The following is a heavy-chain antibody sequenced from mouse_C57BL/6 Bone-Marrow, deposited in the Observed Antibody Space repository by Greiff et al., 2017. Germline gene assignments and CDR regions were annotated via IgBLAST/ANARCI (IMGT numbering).Heavy chain of an antibody. CDR1: GYTFTSYW. V-gene: IGHV1-52*01. CDR3: ARGGSYWYFDV. CDR2: IDPSDSET. Sequence: QVQLKQPGAELVRPGSSVKLSCKASGYTFTSYWMHWVKQRPLQGLEWIGNIDPSDSETHYNQKFKDKATLTVDKSSSTAYMQLSSLTSEDSAVYYCARGGSYWYFDVWGTGTTVTVSS. J-gene: IGHJ1*03.